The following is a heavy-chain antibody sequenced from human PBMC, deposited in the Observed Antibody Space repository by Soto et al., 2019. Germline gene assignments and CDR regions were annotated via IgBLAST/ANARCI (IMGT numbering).Heavy chain of an antibody. J-gene: IGHJ1*01. Sequence: QVQLVQSGAEVKKPGASVKVSCKASGYTFTSYGISWVRQAPGQGLEWMGWISAYNGNTNYAQKLQGRVTMTTDTSTSTAYMELRSLRSDDTAVYYCASSIRYSSGWYSRMYLYFQHWGQGTLVTVSS. D-gene: IGHD6-19*01. CDR3: ASSIRYSSGWYSRMYLYFQH. CDR2: ISAYNGNT. CDR1: GYTFTSYG. V-gene: IGHV1-18*01.